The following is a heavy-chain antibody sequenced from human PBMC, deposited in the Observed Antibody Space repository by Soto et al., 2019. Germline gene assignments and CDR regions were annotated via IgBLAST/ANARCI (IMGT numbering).Heavy chain of an antibody. D-gene: IGHD2-2*01. V-gene: IGHV1-69*01. CDR1: GGTFSSYA. J-gene: IGHJ6*02. CDR3: ARFLVGVPSAIQGYYYYGMDV. CDR2: IIPIFGTA. Sequence: QVQLVQSGAEVKKPGSSVKVSCKASGGTFSSYAISWVRQAPGQGLECMGGIIPIFGTASYAQKFQGRVTITADESRSTAYMELSSLRSEDTAVYYCARFLVGVPSAIQGYYYYGMDVWGQGTTVTVSS.